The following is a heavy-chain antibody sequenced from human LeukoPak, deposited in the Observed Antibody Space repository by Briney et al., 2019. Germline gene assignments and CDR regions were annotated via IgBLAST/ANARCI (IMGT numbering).Heavy chain of an antibody. Sequence: SETLSLTCTVSGGSITSSLYYWGWIRQPPGKGLEWIGIIYYSGSTYYNPSLKSRVAISVDTSKNQFSLKLNSVTAADTAVYYCASEDYDKSYSACWRQGTLVSVSS. V-gene: IGHV4-39*01. D-gene: IGHD5-12*01. CDR3: ASEDYDKSYSAC. CDR1: GGSITSSLYY. CDR2: IYYSGST. J-gene: IGHJ4*02.